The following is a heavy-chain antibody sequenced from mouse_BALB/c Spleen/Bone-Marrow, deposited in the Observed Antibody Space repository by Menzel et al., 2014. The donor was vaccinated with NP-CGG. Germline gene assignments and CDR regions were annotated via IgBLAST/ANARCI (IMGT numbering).Heavy chain of an antibody. CDR1: GFTFTDYY. CDR3: ARFPMDY. Sequence: VMLVESGGGLVQPGGSLRLSCTTSGFTFTDYYMSWVRQPPGKALEWLAFIRDKAYGYTTEYSASVRGRFTISRDNSQSILYLQMNTLRAEDSATYYCARFPMDYWGQGTSVTVSS. V-gene: IGHV7-3*02. CDR2: IRDKAYGYTT. J-gene: IGHJ4*01.